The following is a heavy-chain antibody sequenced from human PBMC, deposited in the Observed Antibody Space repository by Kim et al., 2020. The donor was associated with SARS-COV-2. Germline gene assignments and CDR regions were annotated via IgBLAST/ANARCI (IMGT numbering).Heavy chain of an antibody. CDR2: INHSGST. Sequence: SETLSLTCAVYGGSFSGYYWSWIRQPPGKGLEWIGEINHSGSTNYNPSLKSRVTISVDTSKNQFSLKLSSVTAADTAVYYCARWYSSSTMGGTFDYWGQGTLVTVSS. J-gene: IGHJ4*02. CDR1: GGSFSGYY. V-gene: IGHV4-34*01. D-gene: IGHD6-13*01. CDR3: ARWYSSSTMGGTFDY.